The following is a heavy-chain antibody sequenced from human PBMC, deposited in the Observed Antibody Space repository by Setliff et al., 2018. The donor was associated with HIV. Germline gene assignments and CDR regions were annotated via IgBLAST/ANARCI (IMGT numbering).Heavy chain of an antibody. D-gene: IGHD6-13*01. Sequence: ASVKVPCKASGYSFTTSCVSWVRQAPGQGLEWMGWINIRSGNTNYAQKFQGRVTMTTDTSTSTAYMGLTSLRSDDTAVYYCARDIADTVDYYFDYWGQGTLVTVSS. CDR2: INIRSGNT. V-gene: IGHV1-18*01. CDR1: GYSFTTSC. CDR3: ARDIADTVDYYFDY. J-gene: IGHJ4*02.